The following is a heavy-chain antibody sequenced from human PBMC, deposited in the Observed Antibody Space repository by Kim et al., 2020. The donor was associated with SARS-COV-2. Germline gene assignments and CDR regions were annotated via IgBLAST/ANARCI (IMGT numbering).Heavy chain of an antibody. J-gene: IGHJ6*02. CDR1: GFTFSSYG. Sequence: GGSLRLSCAASGFTFSSYGMHWVRQAPGKGLEWVAVISYDGNNKYYADSVKGRFTISRDNSKNTLYLQMNSLRAEDTAVYYCARVLGAAAGTYYYYVMYVWGQGTTVTVSS. CDR2: ISYDGNNK. V-gene: IGHV3-33*05. CDR3: ARVLGAAAGTYYYYVMYV. D-gene: IGHD6-13*01.